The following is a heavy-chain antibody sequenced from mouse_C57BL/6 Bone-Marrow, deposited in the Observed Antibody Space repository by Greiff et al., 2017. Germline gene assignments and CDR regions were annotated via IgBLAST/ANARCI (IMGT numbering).Heavy chain of an antibody. CDR2: IDPSDSYT. CDR1: GYTFTSYW. V-gene: IGHV1-50*01. J-gene: IGHJ2*01. Sequence: QVQLQQSGAELVKPGASVKLSCKASGYTFTSYWMQWVKQRPGQGLEWIGEIDPSDSYTNYNQKFKGKATLTVDTSSSTAYMQLSSLTAEDSAVYYCATMANYYGSSYFDYWGQGTTLTVSS. CDR3: ATMANYYGSSYFDY. D-gene: IGHD1-1*01.